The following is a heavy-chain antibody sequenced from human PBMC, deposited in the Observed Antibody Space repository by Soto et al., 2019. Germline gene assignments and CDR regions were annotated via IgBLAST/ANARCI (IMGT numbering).Heavy chain of an antibody. V-gene: IGHV3-23*01. CDR3: AKVAGSYGGNTGPCDY. J-gene: IGHJ4*02. D-gene: IGHD4-17*01. Sequence: EVHLLESGGGLVQPGGSLRLSCAASGFTFSSYAMNWVRQAPGKGLEWVSSISGSGGSTYYADSVKGRFTISRDNSENTLFLQMNSLRAEDTAVYYCAKVAGSYGGNTGPCDYWGQGTLVTVSS. CDR1: GFTFSSYA. CDR2: ISGSGGST.